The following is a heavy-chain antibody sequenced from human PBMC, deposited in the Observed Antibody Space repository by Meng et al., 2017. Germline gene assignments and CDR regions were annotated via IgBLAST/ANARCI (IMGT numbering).Heavy chain of an antibody. CDR2: IIPIFGTA. CDR1: GCTFSSYA. Sequence: SVKVSCKASGCTFSSYAISWVRQAPGQGLEWMGGIIPIFGTANYAQKFQGRVTITADESTSTAYMELSSLRSEDTAVYYCARLSVDTAIAIYYCYYGMDVWGQGTTVTVSS. CDR3: ARLSVDTAIAIYYCYYGMDV. V-gene: IGHV1-69*13. J-gene: IGHJ6*02. D-gene: IGHD5-18*01.